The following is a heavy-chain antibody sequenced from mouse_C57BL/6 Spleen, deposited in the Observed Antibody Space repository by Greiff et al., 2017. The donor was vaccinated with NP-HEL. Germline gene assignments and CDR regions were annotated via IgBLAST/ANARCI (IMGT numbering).Heavy chain of an antibody. D-gene: IGHD2-1*01. CDR2: ISYSGST. V-gene: IGHV3-1*01. Sequence: VQLKESGPGMVKPSQSLSLTCTVTGYSITSGYDWHWIRHFPGNKLEWMGYISYSGSTNYNPSLKSRISITHDTSKNHFFLKLNSVTTEDTATYYCARGIYGNFHFDYWGQGTTLTVSS. J-gene: IGHJ2*01. CDR3: ARGIYGNFHFDY. CDR1: GYSITSGYD.